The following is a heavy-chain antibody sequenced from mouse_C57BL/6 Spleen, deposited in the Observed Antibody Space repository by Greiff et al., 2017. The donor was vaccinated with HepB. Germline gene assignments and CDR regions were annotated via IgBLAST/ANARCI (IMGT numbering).Heavy chain of an antibody. Sequence: QVQLQQSGPELVKPGASVKISCKASGYAFSSSWMNWVKQRPGKGLEWIGRIYPGDGDTNYNGKFKGKATLTADKSSSTAYMQLSSLTSEDSAVYFCARRGGLYDYGYAMDYWGQGTSVTVSS. J-gene: IGHJ4*01. CDR2: IYPGDGDT. CDR3: ARRGGLYDYGYAMDY. V-gene: IGHV1-82*01. D-gene: IGHD2-4*01. CDR1: GYAFSSSW.